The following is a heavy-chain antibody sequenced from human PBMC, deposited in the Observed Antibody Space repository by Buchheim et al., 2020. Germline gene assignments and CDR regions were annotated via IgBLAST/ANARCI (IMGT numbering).Heavy chain of an antibody. J-gene: IGHJ4*02. V-gene: IGHV3-7*01. CDR1: GFTFSSYW. Sequence: EVQLVESGGGLVQPGGSLRLSCAASGFTFSSYWMPWVRQAPGKGLEWVANIKQDGSEKHYVDSVKGRFTISRENAKNALYLQMNSLRAEDTAVYYCARDYNFWSGYLAYWGQGTL. CDR2: IKQDGSEK. CDR3: ARDYNFWSGYLAY. D-gene: IGHD3-3*01.